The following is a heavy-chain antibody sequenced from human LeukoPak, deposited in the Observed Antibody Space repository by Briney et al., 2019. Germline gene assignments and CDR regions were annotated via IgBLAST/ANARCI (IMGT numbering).Heavy chain of an antibody. V-gene: IGHV4-31*03. CDR1: GGSVSSGGYF. Sequence: SETLSLTCSVSGGSVSSGGYFWSWIRQHPGKGLEWIGYIYYSGSTSYNSSLKSRLTISVDTSKNQFSLKLSSVTAADTAVYYCARDSDYGDYGRGTWFDPWGQGTLVTVSS. CDR3: ARDSDYGDYGRGTWFDP. J-gene: IGHJ5*02. D-gene: IGHD4-17*01. CDR2: IYYSGST.